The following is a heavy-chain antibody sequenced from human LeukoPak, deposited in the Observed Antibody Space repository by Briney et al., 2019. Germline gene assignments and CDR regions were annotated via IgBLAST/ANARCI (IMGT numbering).Heavy chain of an antibody. J-gene: IGHJ4*02. CDR1: GFTFSSYS. Sequence: GGSLRLSCAASGFTFSSYSMNWVRQAPGKGLEWVSYISSSSSTIYYADSVKGRFTISRDNAKNSLYLQMNSLRDEDTAVYYCAKKLFTGMGYYFDSWGQGTLVTVSS. CDR2: ISSSSSTI. D-gene: IGHD3-10*01. CDR3: AKKLFTGMGYYFDS. V-gene: IGHV3-48*02.